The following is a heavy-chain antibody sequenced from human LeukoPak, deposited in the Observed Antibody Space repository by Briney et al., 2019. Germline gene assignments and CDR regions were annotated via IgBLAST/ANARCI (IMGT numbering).Heavy chain of an antibody. CDR3: ARGSRWPA. D-gene: IGHD5-24*01. J-gene: IGHJ4*02. Sequence: ASVKVSCKASGYTFTSYSIHWVRQAPGQGLEWMGIINPSGGSTTYTQKFQGRVTVTRDTSTSTVYMELSSLRSEDTAVYYCARGSRWPAWGQGTLVTVSS. V-gene: IGHV1-46*01. CDR2: INPSGGST. CDR1: GYTFTSYS.